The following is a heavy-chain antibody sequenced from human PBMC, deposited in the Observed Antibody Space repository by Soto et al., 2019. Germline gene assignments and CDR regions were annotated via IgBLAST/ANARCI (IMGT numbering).Heavy chain of an antibody. CDR2: IYHSGST. Sequence: SETLSLTCAVSGGSISSSNWWGWVRQPPGKGLEWIGEIYHSGSTNYNPSLKSRVTISVDKSKNQFSLKLSSVTAADTAVYYCARVPPGLVYYFDYWGQGTLVTVSS. CDR3: ARVPPGLVYYFDY. CDR1: GGSISSSNW. J-gene: IGHJ4*02. V-gene: IGHV4-4*02. D-gene: IGHD6-19*01.